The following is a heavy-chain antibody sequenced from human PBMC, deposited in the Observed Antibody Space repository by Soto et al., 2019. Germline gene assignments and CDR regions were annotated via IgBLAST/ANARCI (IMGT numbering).Heavy chain of an antibody. CDR1: GDSLGNYY. Sequence: SETLSLTCTVSGDSLGNYYWFWIRQPVGKGLEWIGRVSSSGNTNANPTLNSRATMSIDTSKNQFSLRLRSVTAADTAVYYCARADYEILTGSYDMDVRGQGTKVTVSS. CDR3: ARADYEILTGSYDMDV. J-gene: IGHJ6*02. D-gene: IGHD3-9*01. V-gene: IGHV4-4*07. CDR2: VSSSGNT.